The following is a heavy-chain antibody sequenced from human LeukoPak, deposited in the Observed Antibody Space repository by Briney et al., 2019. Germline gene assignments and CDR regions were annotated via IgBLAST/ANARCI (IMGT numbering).Heavy chain of an antibody. J-gene: IGHJ6*03. Sequence: SETLSLTCAVYGGSFSGYSWSWIRQPPGKGLEWIGYIYYSGYTNYNPSLKSRVTISVDTSKNQFSLKLSSVTAADTAVYYCARTTVVRGTYYMDVWGKGTTVTISS. D-gene: IGHD3-10*01. CDR2: IYYSGYT. V-gene: IGHV4-59*01. CDR3: ARTTVVRGTYYMDV. CDR1: GGSFSGYS.